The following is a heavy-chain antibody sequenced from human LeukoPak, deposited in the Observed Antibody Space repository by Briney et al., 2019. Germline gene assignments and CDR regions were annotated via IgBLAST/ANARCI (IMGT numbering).Heavy chain of an antibody. V-gene: IGHV4-59*12. CDR2: VFFTGNT. D-gene: IGHD6-25*01. CDR1: GGSMSGAY. J-gene: IGHJ4*02. Sequence: SETLSLTCTVSGGSMSGAYWSWIRQPPGKGLEWIGYVFFTGNTNYNPSLKSRVTISVDKSKNQFSLKLSSVTAADTAVYYCAREPAVYSSGLDYWGQGTLVTVSP. CDR3: AREPAVYSSGLDY.